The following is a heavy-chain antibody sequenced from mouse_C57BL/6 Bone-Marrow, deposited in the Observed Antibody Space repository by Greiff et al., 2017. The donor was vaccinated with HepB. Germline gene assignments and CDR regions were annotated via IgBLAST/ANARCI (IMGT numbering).Heavy chain of an antibody. CDR2: IDPETGGT. J-gene: IGHJ3*01. V-gene: IGHV1-15*01. Sequence: VQGVESGAELVRPGASVTLSCKASGYTFTDYEMHWVKQTPVHGLEWIGAIDPETGGTAYNQKFKGKAILTADKSSSTAYMELRSLTSEDSAVYYFPRRGWGFDYSFQGTLVTVSA. D-gene: IGHD3-3*01. CDR1: GYTFTDYE. CDR3: PRRGWGFDY.